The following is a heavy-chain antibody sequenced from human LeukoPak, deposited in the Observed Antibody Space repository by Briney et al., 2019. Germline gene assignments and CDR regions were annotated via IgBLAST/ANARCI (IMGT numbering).Heavy chain of an antibody. CDR2: IYHSGST. V-gene: IGHV4-38-2*02. CDR1: GYSISSGYY. Sequence: SETLSLTCTVSGYSISSGYYWGWIRQPPGKGLEWIGSIYHSGSTYYNPSLKSRVTISVDTSKNQFSLKLSSVTAADTAVCYCARGTTVRGVIITLTDAFDIWGQGTMVTVSS. J-gene: IGHJ3*02. CDR3: ARGTTVRGVIITLTDAFDI. D-gene: IGHD3-10*01.